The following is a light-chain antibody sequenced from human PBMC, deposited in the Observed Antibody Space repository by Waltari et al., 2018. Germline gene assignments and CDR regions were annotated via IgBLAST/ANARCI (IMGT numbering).Light chain of an antibody. CDR2: GAS. Sequence: EIFLTQSPGTLSWSPGERATPSCRASQSVTRSLAWYQQKPGQAPRLLIYGASSRATGIPDRFSGGGSGTDFSLTISRLEPEDFAMYYCQHYVSLPATFGQGTKVEIK. CDR1: QSVTRS. V-gene: IGKV3-20*01. J-gene: IGKJ1*01. CDR3: QHYVSLPAT.